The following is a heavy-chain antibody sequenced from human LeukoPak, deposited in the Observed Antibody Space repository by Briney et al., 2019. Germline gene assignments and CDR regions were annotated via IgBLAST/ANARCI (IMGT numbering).Heavy chain of an antibody. CDR1: GFTVSSNH. CDR2: IYYSGST. D-gene: IGHD5-12*01. CDR3: ARRDIVTTGTIDY. Sequence: GSLRLSCAASGFTVSSNHMNWVRQAPGKGLEWIGNIYYSGSTYYNPSLKRRVTISVDTSKNQFSLKLSSVTAADTAVYYCARRDIVTTGTIDYWGQGTLVTVSS. J-gene: IGHJ4*02. V-gene: IGHV4-39*01.